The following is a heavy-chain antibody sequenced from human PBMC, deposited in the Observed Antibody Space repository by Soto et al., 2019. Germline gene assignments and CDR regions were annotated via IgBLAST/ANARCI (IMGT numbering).Heavy chain of an antibody. CDR2: ISGSGGST. CDR1: GFTFSSYA. CDR3: AKDLADFWSGRGRGYYYYYGMDV. J-gene: IGHJ6*02. D-gene: IGHD3-3*01. Sequence: GGSLRLSCAASGFTFSSYAMSWVRQAPGKGLEWVSAISGSGGSTYYADSVKGRFTISRDNSKNTLYLQMNSLRAEDTAVYYCAKDLADFWSGRGRGYYYYYGMDVWGQGTTVTVSS. V-gene: IGHV3-23*01.